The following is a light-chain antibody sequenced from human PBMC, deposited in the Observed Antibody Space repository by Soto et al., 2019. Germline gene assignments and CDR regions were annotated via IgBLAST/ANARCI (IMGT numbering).Light chain of an antibody. Sequence: EIVLTQSPGTLSLSPGERATLSCRASQSVGRDYLAWYQQKPGQTPRLLIHTASRRAAGIPDKFSGSGSGIDFTLTISRLEADDFAVYYCQQYATSPLTFGGGTKVEIK. CDR1: QSVGRDY. V-gene: IGKV3-20*01. J-gene: IGKJ4*01. CDR2: TAS. CDR3: QQYATSPLT.